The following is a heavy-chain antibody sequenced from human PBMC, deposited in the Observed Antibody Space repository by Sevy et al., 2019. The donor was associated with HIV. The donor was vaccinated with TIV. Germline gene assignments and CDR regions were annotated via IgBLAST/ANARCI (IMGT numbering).Heavy chain of an antibody. CDR1: GFTFSKYW. D-gene: IGHD3-3*01. CDR2: INGDGNSP. CDR3: AREGVDFWSGPVDYYYGMDV. Sequence: GGSLRLSCEVSGFTFSKYWMHWVRQAPGKGLVWASRINGDGNSPIYADSVQRRFTISRDNAKNTLFLQMNSLRAEDTGIYYCAREGVDFWSGPVDYYYGMDVWGQGTTVTVSS. J-gene: IGHJ6*02. V-gene: IGHV3-74*01.